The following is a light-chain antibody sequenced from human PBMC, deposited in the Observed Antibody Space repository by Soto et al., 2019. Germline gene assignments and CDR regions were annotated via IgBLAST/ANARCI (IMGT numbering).Light chain of an antibody. V-gene: IGKV3-11*01. Sequence: EILFTQSPATLSLSPGERATISCRASQSVSSYLAWYQQKPGQSPRILIYDASNRDTGIPARFSGSGSGTDCTLTISRLEPEDFAVYYCQQRSNWPITFGQGTRLEIK. J-gene: IGKJ5*01. CDR2: DAS. CDR1: QSVSSY. CDR3: QQRSNWPIT.